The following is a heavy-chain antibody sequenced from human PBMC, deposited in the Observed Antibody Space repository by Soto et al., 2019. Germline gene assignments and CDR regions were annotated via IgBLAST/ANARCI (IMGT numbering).Heavy chain of an antibody. CDR2: ISYDGSNK. Sequence: QVQLVESGGGVVQPGRSLRLSCAASGFTFSSYGMHWVRQAPGKGLEWVAVISYDGSNKYYADSVKGRFTISRDNSKNTLYLQMNSRRAEDTAVYYRAAQWLVLGWFDPWGQGTLVTVSS. J-gene: IGHJ5*02. D-gene: IGHD6-19*01. V-gene: IGHV3-30*03. CDR1: GFTFSSYG. CDR3: AAQWLVLGWFDP.